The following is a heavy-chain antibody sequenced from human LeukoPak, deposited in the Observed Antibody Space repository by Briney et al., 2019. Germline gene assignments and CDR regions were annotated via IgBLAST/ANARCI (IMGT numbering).Heavy chain of an antibody. CDR1: GFTFSSYA. Sequence: GGSLRLSCAASGFTFSSYAMTWFRQAPGKGLEWVPSISGSGSNTYYADSVKGRFTVSRDTSKNSLYLQMNSLRAEDTAIYYCAKEHDFWSGYSTYYFDYWGQGTLVTVSS. CDR2: ISGSGSNT. J-gene: IGHJ4*02. CDR3: AKEHDFWSGYSTYYFDY. V-gene: IGHV3-23*01. D-gene: IGHD3-3*01.